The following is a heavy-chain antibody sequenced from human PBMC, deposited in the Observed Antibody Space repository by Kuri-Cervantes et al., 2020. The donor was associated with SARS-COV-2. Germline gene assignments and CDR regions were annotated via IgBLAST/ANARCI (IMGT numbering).Heavy chain of an antibody. Sequence: SETLSLTCTVSGGSISSSSHYWGWIRQPPGKGLEWIGSIYYSGSTYYNPSLKSRVTISVDTSKNQFSLKLSSVTAADTAVYYCARRTLDTAMVRGVRAPNDAFDIWGQGTMVTVSS. CDR2: IYYSGST. V-gene: IGHV4-39*01. D-gene: IGHD5-18*01. J-gene: IGHJ3*02. CDR1: GGSISSSSHY. CDR3: ARRTLDTAMVRGVRAPNDAFDI.